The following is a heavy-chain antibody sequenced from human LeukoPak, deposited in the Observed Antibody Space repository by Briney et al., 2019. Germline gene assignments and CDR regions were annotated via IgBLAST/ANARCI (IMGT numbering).Heavy chain of an antibody. CDR3: AKDESGYPYSEY. D-gene: IGHD3-9*01. V-gene: IGHV3-30*18. Sequence: GRSLRLSCVASGFTFNTYGIHWARQAPGKGLEWVAGISSDGNNKDYSDSVKGRFTISRDNSKNTLYLQMNSLRAEDTAVYYCAKDESGYPYSEYWGQGTLVTVSS. CDR1: GFTFNTYG. CDR2: ISSDGNNK. J-gene: IGHJ4*02.